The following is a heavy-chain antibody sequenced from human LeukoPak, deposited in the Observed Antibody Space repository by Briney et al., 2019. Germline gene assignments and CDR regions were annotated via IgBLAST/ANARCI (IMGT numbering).Heavy chain of an antibody. V-gene: IGHV4-59*01. J-gene: IGHJ3*02. CDR3: ARAIPSTTGAFDI. Sequence: PSETLSLTCTVSGVSISSYYWSWIRQPPGKGLEWIGYIYYIGSTNYNPSLKSRVTISVDTSKNQFSLKLSSVTAADTAVYYCARAIPSTTGAFDIWGQGTMVTVSS. CDR2: IYYIGST. CDR1: GVSISSYY. D-gene: IGHD1-26*01.